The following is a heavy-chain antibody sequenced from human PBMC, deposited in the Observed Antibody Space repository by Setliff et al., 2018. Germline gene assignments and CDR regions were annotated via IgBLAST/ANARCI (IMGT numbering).Heavy chain of an antibody. V-gene: IGHV4-39*07. Sequence: SETLSLTCTVSGGSISSGGYYWSWIRQPPGKGLEWIGSIYYSGSTYYNPSLKSRVTISVDTSKNQFSLKLSSVTAADTAVYYCARGRGISMIVVVTHDAFDIWGQGTMVTVS. CDR1: GGSISSGGYY. D-gene: IGHD3-22*01. CDR3: ARGRGISMIVVVTHDAFDI. J-gene: IGHJ3*02. CDR2: IYYSGST.